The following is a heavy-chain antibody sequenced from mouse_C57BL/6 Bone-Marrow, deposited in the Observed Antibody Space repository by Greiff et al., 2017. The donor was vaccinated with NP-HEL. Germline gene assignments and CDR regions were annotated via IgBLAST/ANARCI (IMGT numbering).Heavy chain of an antibody. V-gene: IGHV1-53*01. J-gene: IGHJ4*01. Sequence: QVHVKQPGTELVKPGASVKLSCKASGYTFTSYWMHWVKQRPGQGLEWIGNINPSNGGTNYNEKFKSKATLTVDKSSSTAYMQLSSLTSEDSAVYYCAREGYYGSSYWAMDYWGQGTSVTVSS. CDR3: AREGYYGSSYWAMDY. CDR2: INPSNGGT. D-gene: IGHD1-1*01. CDR1: GYTFTSYW.